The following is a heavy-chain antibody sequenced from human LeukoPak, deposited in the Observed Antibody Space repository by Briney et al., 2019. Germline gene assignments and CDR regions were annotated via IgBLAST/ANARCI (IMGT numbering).Heavy chain of an antibody. D-gene: IGHD3-16*01. V-gene: IGHV3-7*03. Sequence: GGSLRLSCAASGLTFSNYWMDWVRQAPGKGLEWVANIKQDGSEKNYVDTVKGRFIISRDNAKNSLYLQMNTLRADDTAVYYCARDGFGTGSNWGQGTLVTVSS. CDR3: ARDGFGTGSN. CDR2: IKQDGSEK. CDR1: GLTFSNYW. J-gene: IGHJ4*02.